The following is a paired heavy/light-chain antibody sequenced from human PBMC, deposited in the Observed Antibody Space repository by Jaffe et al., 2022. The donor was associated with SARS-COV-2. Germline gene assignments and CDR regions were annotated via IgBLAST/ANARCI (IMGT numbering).Heavy chain of an antibody. D-gene: IGHD4-17*01. CDR3: ATAADTVTYYDYYYGMDV. Sequence: EVQLVESGGGLVNSGGSLRLACAASGFTFSNAWMNWVRQAPGKGLEWVGRIKSRRDGGTADYAASVKGRFTISRDDSKNTLFVEMDGLKIEDTAVYYCATAADTVTYYDYYYGMDVWGQGTTVIVSS. J-gene: IGHJ6*02. CDR2: IKSRRDGGTA. CDR1: GFTFSNAW. V-gene: IGHV3-15*01.
Light chain of an antibody. J-gene: IGLJ1*01. CDR2: KDT. CDR3: QSADNSGTYGV. CDR1: ALPKQF. V-gene: IGLV3-25*03. Sequence: SYDLTQPPSVSVSPGQTANITCSGNALPKQFAYWYQQKPGQAPVLLIYKDTERPSGIPERFSGSSSGTTVTLTISGVQAEDEADYYCQSADNSGTYGVFGTGTTVTVL.